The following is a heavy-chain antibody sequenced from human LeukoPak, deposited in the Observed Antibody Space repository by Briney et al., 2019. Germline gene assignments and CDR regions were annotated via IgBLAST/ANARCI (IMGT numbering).Heavy chain of an antibody. V-gene: IGHV3-7*05. CDR2: IKQDGSEK. D-gene: IGHD2-15*01. Sequence: RPSPVDTELTISVDGTSVDRQAPRKGMEWVANIKQDGSEKNYVDSVEGRFPISRDNAQNSLYLQMNSLRAEYTAVYYCASERGVANSATNWFEPWGKGT. CDR3: ASERGVANSATNWFEP. CDR1: ELTISVDG. J-gene: IGHJ5*02.